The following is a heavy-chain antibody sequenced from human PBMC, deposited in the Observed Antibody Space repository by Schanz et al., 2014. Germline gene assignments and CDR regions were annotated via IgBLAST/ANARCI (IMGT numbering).Heavy chain of an antibody. Sequence: QLQLQESGPGLVKPSETLSLTCSVSGDSISNSNYYWGWIRQPPGKGLEWIGSVFNSGKTYYNPSLKGRVTISVDTSKNQFSLKRPSVTAADTAVYYCARHILLWFLSGASYWGQGTLVTVSS. J-gene: IGHJ4*02. CDR2: VFNSGKT. CDR1: GDSISNSNYY. CDR3: ARHILLWFLSGASY. V-gene: IGHV4-39*01. D-gene: IGHD3-10*01.